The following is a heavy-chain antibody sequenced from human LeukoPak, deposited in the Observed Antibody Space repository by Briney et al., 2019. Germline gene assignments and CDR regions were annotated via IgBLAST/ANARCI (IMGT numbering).Heavy chain of an antibody. CDR1: GYTFTSYD. Sequence: ASVKVSCKASGYTFTSYDINWVRQATGQGLEWMGWMNPNSGNTGYAQKFQGRATMTRNTSISTAYMELSSLRSEDTAVYYCARVDVSGTCGGDCYTFDYWGQGTLVTVSS. CDR3: ARVDVSGTCGGDCYTFDY. J-gene: IGHJ4*02. V-gene: IGHV1-8*01. D-gene: IGHD2-21*02. CDR2: MNPNSGNT.